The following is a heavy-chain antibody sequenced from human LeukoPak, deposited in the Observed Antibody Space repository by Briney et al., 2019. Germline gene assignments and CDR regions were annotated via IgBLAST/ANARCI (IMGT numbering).Heavy chain of an antibody. CDR2: INPNSGGT. CDR3: ARGDDIVVVVAALDY. J-gene: IGHJ4*02. Sequence: GASVKVSCKASGYTFTGYYMHWVRQAPGQGLEWMGWINPNSGGTNYAQKFQGRVTMTRDTSISTAYMELSRLRSDDTAVYYCARGDDIVVVVAALDYRGQGTLVTVSS. V-gene: IGHV1-2*02. D-gene: IGHD2-15*01. CDR1: GYTFTGYY.